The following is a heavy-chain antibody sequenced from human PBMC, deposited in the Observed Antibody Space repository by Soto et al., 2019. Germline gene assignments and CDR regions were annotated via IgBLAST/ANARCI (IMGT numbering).Heavy chain of an antibody. Sequence: EVQLVESGGGLVKPGGSLRLSCISSGFTFMTYTMNWVRQAPGKGLEWVSGIRGFSPYTFYAESVKGRFTISRDNAKNSLYLQMNSLRAEDTAVYYCARDRGYDAHDYYYNAMDVWGQGTTVTVSS. V-gene: IGHV3-21*01. CDR1: GFTFMTYT. CDR2: IRGFSPYT. J-gene: IGHJ6*02. CDR3: ARDRGYDAHDYYYNAMDV. D-gene: IGHD3-10*01.